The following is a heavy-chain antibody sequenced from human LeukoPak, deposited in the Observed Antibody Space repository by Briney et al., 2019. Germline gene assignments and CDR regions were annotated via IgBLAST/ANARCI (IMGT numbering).Heavy chain of an antibody. CDR2: IYYSGST. CDR1: GGSISSYH. D-gene: IGHD1-14*01. Sequence: SETLSLTCTVSGGSISSYHWSWIRQPPGKGLEWIGYIYYSGSTNYNPSLKSRVTISIDTSKNQFSLKLSSVTAADTAVYYCARCRRGRNYYYYGMDVWGQGTTVTVSS. V-gene: IGHV4-59*01. CDR3: ARCRRGRNYYYYGMDV. J-gene: IGHJ6*02.